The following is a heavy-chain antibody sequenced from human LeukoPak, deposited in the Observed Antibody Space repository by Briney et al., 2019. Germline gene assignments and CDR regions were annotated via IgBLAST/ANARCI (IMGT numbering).Heavy chain of an antibody. D-gene: IGHD6-13*01. Sequence: GGSLRLSCAASGFTVSSHYMSWVRQAPGKGLEWVSVIYSGGITYYADSVKGRFTISRDNSKNTLYLQMNSLRAEDTAVYYCARAVHAGLAAAGIFDYWGQGTLVTVSS. CDR3: ARAVHAGLAAAGIFDY. CDR2: IYSGGIT. J-gene: IGHJ4*02. V-gene: IGHV3-53*01. CDR1: GFTVSSHY.